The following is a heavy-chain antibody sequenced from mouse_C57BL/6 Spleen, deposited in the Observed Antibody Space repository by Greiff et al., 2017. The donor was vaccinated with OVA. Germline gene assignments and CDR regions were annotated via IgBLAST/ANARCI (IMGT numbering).Heavy chain of an antibody. J-gene: IGHJ2*01. Sequence: EVKLQQSVAELVRPGASVKLSCTASGFTIKNTYMHWVKQRPEQGLEWIGRIDPADGNTKYAPKFQGKATITADTSSNTAYLQLSSLTSEDTAIYYCARSGRAYFDYWGQGTTLTVSS. CDR2: IDPADGNT. D-gene: IGHD3-1*01. V-gene: IGHV14-3*01. CDR3: ARSGRAYFDY. CDR1: GFTIKNTY.